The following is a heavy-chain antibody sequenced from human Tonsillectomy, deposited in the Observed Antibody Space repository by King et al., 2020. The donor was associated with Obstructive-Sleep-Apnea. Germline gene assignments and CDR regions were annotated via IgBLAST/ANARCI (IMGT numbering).Heavy chain of an antibody. D-gene: IGHD5-18*01. CDR1: GFTFSNYA. CDR2: INTGGGTP. Sequence: VQLVESGGGLVQPGGSLRLSCAASGFTFSNYAMSWVRQAPGKGLEWGSAINTGGGTPYYADSVKGRFTISRDNSKNTLYLQMNSLRAEDTAVYYCAKRVDTAMVFDYWGQGTLVTVSS. V-gene: IGHV3-23*04. CDR3: AKRVDTAMVFDY. J-gene: IGHJ4*02.